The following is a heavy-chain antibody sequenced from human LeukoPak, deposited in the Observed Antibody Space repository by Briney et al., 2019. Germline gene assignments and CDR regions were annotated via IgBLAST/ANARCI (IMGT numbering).Heavy chain of an antibody. J-gene: IGHJ4*02. V-gene: IGHV3-11*04. Sequence: PGGSLRLSCVASGFTFSDYYLSWIRQAPGKGLEWVSYIRSSGTTIHCADSVKGRFTISRDNAKNSLYLQMNSLRAEDTAVYYCARDRGAVTDVFDYWGQGTLVAVSS. CDR3: ARDRGAVTDVFDY. D-gene: IGHD6-19*01. CDR2: IRSSGTTI. CDR1: GFTFSDYY.